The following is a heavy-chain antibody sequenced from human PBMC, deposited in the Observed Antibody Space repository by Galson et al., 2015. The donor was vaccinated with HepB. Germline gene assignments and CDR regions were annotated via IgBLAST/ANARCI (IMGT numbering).Heavy chain of an antibody. Sequence: SLRVSCEASGFTVSSNYIYWVRQAPGKGLEWVSMIDSGGSIYYADSVTGRLLISSDNSNNTLYLQMNSLRAEDTAVYYCARGSPYYDFWSGYYYYFDHWGQGSLVTVSS. CDR2: IDSGGSI. J-gene: IGHJ4*02. V-gene: IGHV3-53*01. CDR3: ARGSPYYDFWSGYYYYFDH. D-gene: IGHD3-3*01. CDR1: GFTVSSNY.